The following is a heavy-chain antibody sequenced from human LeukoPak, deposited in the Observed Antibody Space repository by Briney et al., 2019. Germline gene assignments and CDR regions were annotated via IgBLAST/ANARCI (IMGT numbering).Heavy chain of an antibody. CDR1: GYSFTRYW. CDR3: ARSRSPGSSGYYDY. V-gene: IGHV5-51*01. D-gene: IGHD6-19*01. J-gene: IGHJ4*02. CDR2: IYPGDSDT. Sequence: GESLKISCKGSGYSFTRYWIGWMLQLPGQGLEWMGIIYPGDSDTRYSPSFQGQVTISADKSISTAYLQWSSLKASDTAMYYCARSRSPGSSGYYDYWGQGTLVTVSS.